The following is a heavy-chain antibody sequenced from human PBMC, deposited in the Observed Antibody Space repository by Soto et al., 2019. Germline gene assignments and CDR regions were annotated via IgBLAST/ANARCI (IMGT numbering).Heavy chain of an antibody. CDR2: IIPIFGTS. Sequence: SVKVSCKASGGTFNRYAISWVRQAPGQGLEWMGGIIPIFGTSNYAQKFQGRVTITADESTRTAYMELSSLRSEDTAVYYCARGKMREMATILRDKWFDPWGQGTLVTVSS. D-gene: IGHD5-12*01. J-gene: IGHJ5*02. V-gene: IGHV1-69*13. CDR3: ARGKMREMATILRDKWFDP. CDR1: GGTFNRYA.